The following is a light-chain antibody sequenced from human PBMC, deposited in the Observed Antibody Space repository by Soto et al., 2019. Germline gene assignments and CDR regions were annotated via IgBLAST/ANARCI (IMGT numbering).Light chain of an antibody. Sequence: QSVLTQPPSASGTPGQRVTFSCSGSSSNIGSNTVNWYQQLPGTAPKLLICTNNQRPSGVPDRFSGSKSGTSASLAISGLQSEDEADYYCAAWDDSLNGVVFGGGTKLTVL. CDR3: AAWDDSLNGVV. J-gene: IGLJ2*01. V-gene: IGLV1-44*01. CDR1: SSNIGSNT. CDR2: TNN.